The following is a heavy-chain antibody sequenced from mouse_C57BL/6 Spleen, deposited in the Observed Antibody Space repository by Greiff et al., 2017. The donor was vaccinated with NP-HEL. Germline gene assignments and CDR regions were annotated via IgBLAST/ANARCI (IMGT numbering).Heavy chain of an antibody. CDR3: AREGDGYYPFDY. J-gene: IGHJ2*01. D-gene: IGHD2-3*01. V-gene: IGHV1-81*01. CDR1: GYTFTSYG. Sequence: VKLVESGAELARPGASVKLSCKASGYTFTSYGISWVKQRTGQGLEWIGEIYPRSGNTYYNEKFKGKATLTADKSSSTAYMELRSLTSEDSAVYFCAREGDGYYPFDYWGQGTTLTVSS. CDR2: IYPRSGNT.